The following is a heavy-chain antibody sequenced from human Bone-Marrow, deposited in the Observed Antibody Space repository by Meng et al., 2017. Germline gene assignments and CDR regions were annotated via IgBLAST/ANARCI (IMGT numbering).Heavy chain of an antibody. D-gene: IGHD3-9*01. V-gene: IGHV1-2*06. J-gene: IGHJ4*02. CDR3: ARVVLYDILSGYPFYY. Sequence: VSFLPSRYSFPASSLHLVPPAPGQGLQFIRRLPPSPGGPLYAHTFQCSVTMTRDTSISTSYMALSSLRSDDTAVYFCARVVLYDILSGYPFYYWGQGTLVTVSS. CDR2: LPPSPGGP. CDR1: RYSFPASS.